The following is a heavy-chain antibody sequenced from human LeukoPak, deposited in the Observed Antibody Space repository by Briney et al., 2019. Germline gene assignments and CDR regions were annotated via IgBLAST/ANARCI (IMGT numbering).Heavy chain of an antibody. V-gene: IGHV3-21*01. CDR1: GFTFSSYS. D-gene: IGHD3-10*01. Sequence: GGSLRLSCAASGFTFSSYSMNWVRQAPGKGLEWVSSISSSSYIYYADSVKGRFTISRDNAKNSLYLQMNSLRAEDTAVYYCARVVHGSGNNYFDYWGQGTLVTVSS. J-gene: IGHJ4*02. CDR3: ARVVHGSGNNYFDY. CDR2: ISSSSYI.